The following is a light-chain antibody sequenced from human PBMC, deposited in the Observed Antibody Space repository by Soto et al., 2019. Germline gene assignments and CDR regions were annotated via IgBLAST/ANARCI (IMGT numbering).Light chain of an antibody. V-gene: IGKV1-5*03. CDR2: KSS. Sequence: TLSASEGDRVTISCRASQSVSIWLAWYQQKPGRAPKLLIYKSSILESGVPSRFSGSGSGTEFTLTISSLQPDDFATYYCQQFNTSPWTFGQGTKVDIK. CDR1: QSVSIW. CDR3: QQFNTSPWT. J-gene: IGKJ1*01.